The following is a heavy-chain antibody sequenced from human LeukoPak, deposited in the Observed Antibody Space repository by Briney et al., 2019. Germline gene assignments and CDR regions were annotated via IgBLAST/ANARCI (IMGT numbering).Heavy chain of an antibody. CDR1: GFTFSSYG. J-gene: IGHJ4*02. V-gene: IGHV3-23*01. D-gene: IGHD3-22*01. CDR3: AKVGSSGYYHYDY. Sequence: QGGGSLRLSCAASGFTFSSYGMSWVRQAPGKGLEWVSAISGSGGSTYYADSVKGRFTISRDNSKNTLYLQMNSLRAEDTAVYYCAKVGSSGYYHYDYWGQGTLVTVSS. CDR2: ISGSGGST.